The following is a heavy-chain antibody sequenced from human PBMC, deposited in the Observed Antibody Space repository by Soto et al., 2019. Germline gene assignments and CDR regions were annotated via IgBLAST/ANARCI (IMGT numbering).Heavy chain of an antibody. CDR2: IDPSDSYT. V-gene: IGHV5-10-1*01. D-gene: IGHD3-3*01. CDR3: ARHTRNTKTYYYYGMDV. CDR1: GYSFTSYW. Sequence: GESLKISCKGSGYSFTSYWISWVRQMPGKGLEWMGRIDPSDSYTNYSPSFQGHVTISADKSISTAYLQWSSLKASDTAMYYCARHTRNTKTYYYYGMDVWGQGTTVTVPS. J-gene: IGHJ6*02.